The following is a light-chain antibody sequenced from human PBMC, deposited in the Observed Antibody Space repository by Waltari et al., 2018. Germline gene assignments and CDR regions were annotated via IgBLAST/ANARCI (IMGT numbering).Light chain of an antibody. Sequence: DIVLTPSPGTLSVSPGARATLSCRARQGVGGNYVAWYQQKPGQAPRLLIYAASTRATGIPDRVSAAGSGTDFTLTISRLEPEDFAVYHCQHYGRSVTFGPGTKVNI. CDR2: AAS. V-gene: IGKV3-20*01. CDR3: QHYGRSVT. CDR1: QGVGGNY. J-gene: IGKJ3*01.